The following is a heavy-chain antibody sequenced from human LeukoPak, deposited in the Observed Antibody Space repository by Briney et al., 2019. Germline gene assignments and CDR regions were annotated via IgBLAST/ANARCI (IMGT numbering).Heavy chain of an antibody. CDR1: GFTFSSYS. V-gene: IGHV3-21*01. J-gene: IGHJ4*02. D-gene: IGHD2/OR15-2a*01. Sequence: GGSLRLSCAASGFTFSSYSMNWVRQAPGKGLEWVSAISSSSNYIYYADSVKGRFTISRDNAKNSLFLQMNSLRAEYTAVYYCARVPVLLTMGGDYWGQGTLVTVSS. CDR3: ARVPVLLTMGGDY. CDR2: ISSSSNYI.